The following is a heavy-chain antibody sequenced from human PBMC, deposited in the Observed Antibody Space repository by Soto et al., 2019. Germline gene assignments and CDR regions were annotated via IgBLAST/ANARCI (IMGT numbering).Heavy chain of an antibody. CDR2: ISYDGSNK. CDR1: GFTFSSYG. J-gene: IGHJ4*02. D-gene: IGHD4-17*01. CDR3: AKSLYGDYIDY. V-gene: IGHV3-30*18. Sequence: SLRLSCAASGFTFSSYGMHWVRQAPGKGLEWVAVISYDGSNKYYADSVKSRFTISRDNSKNTLYLQMNSLRAEDTAVYYCAKSLYGDYIDYWGQGTLVTVSS.